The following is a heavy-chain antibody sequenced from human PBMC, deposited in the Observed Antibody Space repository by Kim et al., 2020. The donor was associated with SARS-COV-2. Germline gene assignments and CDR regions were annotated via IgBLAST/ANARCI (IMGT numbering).Heavy chain of an antibody. D-gene: IGHD6-13*01. CDR3: ALLGVGDGISIAAAAIGNDY. CDR2: IIPIFGTA. V-gene: IGHV1-69*13. CDR1: GGTFSSYA. Sequence: SVKVSCKASGGTFSSYAISWVRQAPGQGLEWMGGIIPIFGTANYAQKFQGRVTITADESTSTAYMELSSLRSEDTAVYYCALLGVGDGISIAAAAIGNDYWGQGTLVTVSS. J-gene: IGHJ4*02.